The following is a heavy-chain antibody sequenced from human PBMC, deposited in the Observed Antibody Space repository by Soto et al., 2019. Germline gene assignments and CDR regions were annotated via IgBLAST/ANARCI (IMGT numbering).Heavy chain of an antibody. V-gene: IGHV4-59*01. J-gene: IGHJ4*02. Sequence: IRQPPGKGLEWIGYISYSGNTNYNSSLKSRVTMSVDTPKNQFSLRLSSVTTADTAVYYCAGLRGYAVSPTYYWGQGTLVTVSA. CDR2: ISYSGNT. CDR3: AGLRGYAVSPTYY. D-gene: IGHD5-12*01.